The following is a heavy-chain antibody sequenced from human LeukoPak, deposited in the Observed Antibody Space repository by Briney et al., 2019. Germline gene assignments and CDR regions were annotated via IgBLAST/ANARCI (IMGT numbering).Heavy chain of an antibody. D-gene: IGHD6-19*01. CDR3: AKDGQQWLVPDY. Sequence: PGGSLRLSCAASGVTFSSYAMSWVRPAPGKGLEWVSAISGSGGSTYYADSVKGRFTISRDNSKNTLYLQMNSLRAEDTAVYYCAKDGQQWLVPDYWGQGTLVTVSS. CDR2: ISGSGGST. V-gene: IGHV3-23*01. J-gene: IGHJ4*02. CDR1: GVTFSSYA.